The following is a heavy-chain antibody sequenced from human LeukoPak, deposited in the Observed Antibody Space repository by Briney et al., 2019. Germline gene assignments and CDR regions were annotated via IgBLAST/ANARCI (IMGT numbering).Heavy chain of an antibody. D-gene: IGHD5-18*01. CDR1: GGSFNAYA. CDR2: IIPIFGTS. V-gene: IGHV1-69*05. Sequence: GASVKVSCKASGGSFNAYAISWVRQAPGQGLEWMGGIIPIFGTSNYAQKLQGRVTISTDESTSTAYMEVSSLRSEDTAIYYCARGLDASMEMAYDYWGQGTLVTVSS. J-gene: IGHJ4*02. CDR3: ARGLDASMEMAYDY.